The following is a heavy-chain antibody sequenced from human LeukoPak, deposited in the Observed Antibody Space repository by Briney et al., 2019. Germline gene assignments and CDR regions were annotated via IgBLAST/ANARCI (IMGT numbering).Heavy chain of an antibody. V-gene: IGHV4-61*02. CDR3: AVSSGWYKIDY. CDR1: GGSISSGSYY. Sequence: SKTLSLTCTVSGGSISSGSYYWSWIRQPAGKGLEWIGRIYTSGSTNYNPSLKSRVTISVDTSKNQFSLKLSSVTAADTAVYYCAVSSGWYKIDYWGQGTLVTVSS. J-gene: IGHJ4*02. CDR2: IYTSGST. D-gene: IGHD6-19*01.